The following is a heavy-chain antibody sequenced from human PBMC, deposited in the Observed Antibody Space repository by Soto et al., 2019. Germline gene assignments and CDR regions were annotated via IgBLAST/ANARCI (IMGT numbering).Heavy chain of an antibody. CDR2: IIPVLGTT. V-gene: IGHV1-69*13. CDR3: AAGGRDGYIK. CDR1: GDTCNSCG. J-gene: IGHJ4*02. D-gene: IGHD6-25*01. Sequence: GASVKVSGRASGDTCNSCGITWVRQAPGQGLEWMGGIIPVLGTTKYAQKFQGRVTMTADESTSTAYMELSSLRSEDRAVYYCAAGGRDGYIKWGQGTQVTVSS.